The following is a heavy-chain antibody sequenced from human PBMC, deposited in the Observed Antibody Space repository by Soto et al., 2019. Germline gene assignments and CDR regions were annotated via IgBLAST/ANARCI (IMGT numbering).Heavy chain of an antibody. CDR2: IYSGGST. Sequence: GGSLRLSCAASGFTVSSNYMSWVRQAPGKGLEWVSVIYSGGSTYYADSVKGRFTISRDNSKNTLYLQMNSLRAEDTAVYYCAKGYCSGGSCYGDYYYMDVWGKGTTVTVSS. J-gene: IGHJ6*03. D-gene: IGHD2-15*01. V-gene: IGHV3-66*01. CDR1: GFTVSSNY. CDR3: AKGYCSGGSCYGDYYYMDV.